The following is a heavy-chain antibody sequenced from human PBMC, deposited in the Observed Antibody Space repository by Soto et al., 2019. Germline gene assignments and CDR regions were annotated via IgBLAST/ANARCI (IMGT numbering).Heavy chain of an antibody. CDR2: IYRGNDGM. Sequence: GGSLRLSCAASGFTFSDYTMNWVRLAPGKGLEWISYIYRGNDGMSYADSVKGRFTGSRDNAKNSLYLQMDSLRDEDTAVYYCARDWAYAFDIWGQGTVVTVSS. CDR1: GFTFSDYT. J-gene: IGHJ3*02. CDR3: ARDWAYAFDI. D-gene: IGHD3-16*01. V-gene: IGHV3-48*02.